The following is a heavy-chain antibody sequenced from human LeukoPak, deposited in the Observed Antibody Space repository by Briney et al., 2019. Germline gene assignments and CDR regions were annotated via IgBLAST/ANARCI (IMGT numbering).Heavy chain of an antibody. J-gene: IGHJ4*02. V-gene: IGHV4-39*07. D-gene: IGHD3-22*01. CDR2: IYYSGRT. CDR1: GGSISSYY. Sequence: SETLSLTCTVSGGSISSYYWGWIRQPPGKGLEWIGTIYYSGRTYYSPSLKSRVTISVDTSKNHFSLKLSSVTAADTAVYCCARDQGTIILGYFDYWGQGTSVTVSS. CDR3: ARDQGTIILGYFDY.